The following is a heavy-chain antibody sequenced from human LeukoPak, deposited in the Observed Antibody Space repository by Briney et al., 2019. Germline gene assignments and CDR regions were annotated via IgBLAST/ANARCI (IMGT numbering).Heavy chain of an antibody. J-gene: IGHJ4*02. CDR2: IYSEGST. D-gene: IGHD3-3*01. CDR3: ARVVYYDFWSGYFDY. CDR1: GFTVSSNY. Sequence: PGGSLRLSCAASGFTVSSNYMSWVRQAPGKGLEWVSVIYSEGSTYSADSVKGRFTISRDNSKNTLYLQMNSLRAEDTAVYYCARVVYYDFWSGYFDYWGQGTLVTVSS. V-gene: IGHV3-66*02.